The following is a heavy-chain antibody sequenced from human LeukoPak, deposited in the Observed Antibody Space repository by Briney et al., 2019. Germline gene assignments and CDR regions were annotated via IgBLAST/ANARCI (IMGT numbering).Heavy chain of an antibody. V-gene: IGHV1-8*01. J-gene: IGHJ5*02. D-gene: IGHD3-9*01. Sequence: ASVKVSCKASGYTFTSYDINWVRQATGQGLEWMGWMNPNSGNTGYAQKFQARVTMTRNTSISTAYMELGSLRSEDTAVYYCARLRTYYDILTGYPALNWFDPWGQGTLVTVSS. CDR2: MNPNSGNT. CDR3: ARLRTYYDILTGYPALNWFDP. CDR1: GYTFTSYD.